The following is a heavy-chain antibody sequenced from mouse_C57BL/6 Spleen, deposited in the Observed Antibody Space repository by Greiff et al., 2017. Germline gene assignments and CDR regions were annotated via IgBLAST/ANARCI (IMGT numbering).Heavy chain of an antibody. CDR2: ISSGSSTI. D-gene: IGHD2-1*01. CDR1: GFTFSDYG. V-gene: IGHV5-17*01. Sequence: DVKLVESGGGLVKPGGSLKLSCAASGFTFSDYGMHWVRQAPEKGLEWVAYISSGSSTIYYADTVKGRFTISRDNAKNTLFLQMTSLRSEDTAMYYCARPCYYGNSGYFDYWGQGTTLTVSS. CDR3: ARPCYYGNSGYFDY. J-gene: IGHJ2*01.